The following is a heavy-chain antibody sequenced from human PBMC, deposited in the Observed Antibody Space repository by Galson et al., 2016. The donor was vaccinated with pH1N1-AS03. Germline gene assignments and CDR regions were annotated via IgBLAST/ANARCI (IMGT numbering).Heavy chain of an antibody. CDR2: INPSDGNT. D-gene: IGHD4/OR15-4a*01. J-gene: IGHJ6*02. V-gene: IGHV1-46*01. CDR3: ARVSAGLTGYYYAMDV. Sequence: SVKVSCKASGYTFTSYYIHWVRRAPGQGREWMGTINPSDGNTNYAQRFQGRVTMTRDTSTSTVYMELSSLRSDDTAVYYCARVSAGLTGYYYAMDVWGQGTTVTVSS. CDR1: GYTFTSYY.